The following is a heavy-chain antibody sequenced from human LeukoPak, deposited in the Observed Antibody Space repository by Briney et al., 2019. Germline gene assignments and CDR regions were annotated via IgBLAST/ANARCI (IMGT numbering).Heavy chain of an antibody. Sequence: SQTLSLTCAISGDSVSSNSAAWNWIRQSPSRGLEWLGRTYYRSKWYNDYAVSVTSRITINPDTSKNQFSLQLNSVTPEDTAVYYCAQSEQHYYDSSGPMTLWGQGTLVTVSS. CDR1: GDSVSSNSAA. D-gene: IGHD3-22*01. J-gene: IGHJ4*02. V-gene: IGHV6-1*01. CDR3: AQSEQHYYDSSGPMTL. CDR2: TYYRSKWYN.